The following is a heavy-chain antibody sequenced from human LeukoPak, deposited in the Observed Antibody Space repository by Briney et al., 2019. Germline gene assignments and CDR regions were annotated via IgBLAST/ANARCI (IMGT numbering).Heavy chain of an antibody. CDR3: ARRSGNYVDY. CDR1: GYSFTSYW. CDR2: ICPGDSDT. J-gene: IGHJ4*02. D-gene: IGHD1-26*01. Sequence: GESLKISCKASGYSFTSYWIGWVRQMPGKGLEYMGIICPGDSDTKYSPSFQGQVTISADTSISTAYLQWSSLKASDTAMYYCARRSGNYVDYWGQGTLVTVSS. V-gene: IGHV5-51*01.